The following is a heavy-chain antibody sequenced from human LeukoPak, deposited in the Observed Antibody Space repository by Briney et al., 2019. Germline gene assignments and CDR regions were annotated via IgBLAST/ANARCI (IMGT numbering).Heavy chain of an antibody. D-gene: IGHD6-19*01. CDR3: ARVGGSGWSGPKPLDY. J-gene: IGHJ4*02. CDR2: ISSSSSYT. CDR1: GFTFSDYY. V-gene: IGHV3-11*05. Sequence: PGGSLRLSCAASGFTFSDYYMSRIRQAPGKGLEWVSYISSSSSYTNYADSVKGRFTISRDNAKNSLYLQMNSLRAEDTAVYYCARVGGSGWSGPKPLDYWGQGTLVTVSS.